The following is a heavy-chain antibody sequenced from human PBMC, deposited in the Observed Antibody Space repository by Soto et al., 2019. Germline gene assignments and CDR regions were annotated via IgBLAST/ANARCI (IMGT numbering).Heavy chain of an antibody. Sequence: QVQLVQSGAEVKKTGASVEVSCKASGYTFISYGISWVRQAPGQGLEWMGWISPYNGKRYNAEKVKGRITITTDTSTTTAYLELMSLRSDDTAVYYCARAGFSTSWVVLLATGAHGLEIDSWGQGTLVTVSS. D-gene: IGHD6-13*01. CDR3: ARAGFSTSWVVLLATGAHGLEIDS. CDR2: ISPYNGKR. CDR1: GYTFISYG. V-gene: IGHV1-18*01. J-gene: IGHJ4*02.